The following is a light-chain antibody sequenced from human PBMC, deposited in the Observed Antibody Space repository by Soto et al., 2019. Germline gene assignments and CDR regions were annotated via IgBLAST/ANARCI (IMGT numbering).Light chain of an antibody. V-gene: IGKV3-11*01. CDR3: HQRGTWPWT. CDR2: DAS. CDR1: QSVRNY. Sequence: EIVLTQSPATVSLSPGERATLSGRASQSVRNYLAWSQQKPGQAPRLLIYDASNRATGIPARFSGSGSGTDFTLTISSLEPEDFAVYYCHQRGTWPWTFGQGTKVEIK. J-gene: IGKJ1*01.